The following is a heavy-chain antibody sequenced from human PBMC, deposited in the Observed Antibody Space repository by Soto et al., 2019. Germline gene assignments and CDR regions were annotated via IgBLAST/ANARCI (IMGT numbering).Heavy chain of an antibody. CDR3: ARDLAYCSSTSCPTSSGYHYGMDV. Sequence: SVKVACKASGGTFSSYAIGWVRQAPGQGLEWMGGIIPIFGTANYAQKFQGRVTITADKSTSTAYMELSSLRSEDTAVYYCARDLAYCSSTSCPTSSGYHYGMDVWGQGPTITFS. CDR2: IIPIFGTA. D-gene: IGHD2-2*01. V-gene: IGHV1-69*06. J-gene: IGHJ6*02. CDR1: GGTFSSYA.